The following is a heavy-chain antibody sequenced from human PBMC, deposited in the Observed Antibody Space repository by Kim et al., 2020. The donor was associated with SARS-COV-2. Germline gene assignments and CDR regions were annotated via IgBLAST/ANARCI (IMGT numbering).Heavy chain of an antibody. CDR2: IYPGDSDT. CDR1: GYSFTSYW. D-gene: IGHD5-12*01. J-gene: IGHJ4*02. V-gene: IGHV5-51*01. CDR3: ARPPNIRGYSGYDYHY. Sequence: GESLKISCKGSGYSFTSYWIGWVRQMPGKGLEWMGIIYPGDSDTRYSPSFQGQVTISADKSISTAYLQWSSLKASDTAMYYCARPPNIRGYSGYDYHYWGQGTLVTVSS.